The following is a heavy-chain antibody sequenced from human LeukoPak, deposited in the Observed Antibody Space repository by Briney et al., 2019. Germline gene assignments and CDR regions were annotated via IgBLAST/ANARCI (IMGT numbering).Heavy chain of an antibody. V-gene: IGHV3-7*01. CDR2: IKQDGSEK. J-gene: IGHJ4*02. CDR3: ARDLGHFYYYDSSGYWLYYFDY. Sequence: PGGSLRLSCAASGFTFSSYWMSWVRQAPGKGLEWVANIKQDGSEKYYVDSVKGRFTISRDNAKNSLYLQMNSLRAEDTAVYYCARDLGHFYYYDSSGYWLYYFDYWGQGTLVTVSS. D-gene: IGHD3-22*01. CDR1: GFTFSSYW.